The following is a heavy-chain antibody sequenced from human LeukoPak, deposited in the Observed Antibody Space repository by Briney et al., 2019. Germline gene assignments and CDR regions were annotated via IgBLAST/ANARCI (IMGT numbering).Heavy chain of an antibody. CDR3: ARPGSGIASFDY. Sequence: GGSLRLSCAASGFTFSGSAMHWVRQASGKGLEWVGRIRSKADSCATAYDASVKGRFTISRDDSKNTAYLQMYSLKTEDTALYYCARPGSGIASFDYWGQGTLVTVSS. V-gene: IGHV3-73*01. D-gene: IGHD3-10*01. J-gene: IGHJ4*02. CDR2: IRSKADSCAT. CDR1: GFTFSGSA.